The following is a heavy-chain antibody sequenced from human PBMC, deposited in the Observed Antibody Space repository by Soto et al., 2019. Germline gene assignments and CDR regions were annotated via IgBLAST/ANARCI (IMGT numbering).Heavy chain of an antibody. D-gene: IGHD1-1*01. CDR3: AKAFTSGTTKTLYDYGMDV. J-gene: IGHJ6*02. Sequence: QVQLVESGGGVVQPGRSLRLSCVASGFTFSSYAMHWVRQAPGKGLEWLALMTNDGSSNYYADSVKGRFTISRDNFENTLYLEMNRLRAEDTSVYYCAKAFTSGTTKTLYDYGMDVWGQGTTVNVSS. CDR2: MTNDGSSN. V-gene: IGHV3-30*18. CDR1: GFTFSSYA.